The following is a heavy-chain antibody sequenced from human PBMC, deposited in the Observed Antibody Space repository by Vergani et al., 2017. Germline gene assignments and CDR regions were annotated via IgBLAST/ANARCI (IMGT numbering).Heavy chain of an antibody. V-gene: IGHV3-48*03. J-gene: IGHJ4*02. CDR2: ISSSGSTI. Sequence: EVQLVESGGGLVQPGGSLRLSCAASGFTFSSYEMNWVRQAPGKGLEWVSYISSSGSTIYYADSVKGRFTISRDNAKNSLYLQMNSLRAEDTAVYYCARGPLTIFGVVISYYFDYWGQGTLVTVSS. CDR3: ARGPLTIFGVVISYYFDY. CDR1: GFTFSSYE. D-gene: IGHD3-3*01.